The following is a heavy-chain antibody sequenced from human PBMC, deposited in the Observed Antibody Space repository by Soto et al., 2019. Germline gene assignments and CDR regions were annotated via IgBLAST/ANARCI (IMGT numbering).Heavy chain of an antibody. V-gene: IGHV1-58*01. J-gene: IGHJ4*02. CDR2: IVVGSGNT. Sequence: SVKVSCKASGFTFTSSSLQWVRQARGQRLEWIGWIVVGSGNTNYAQKFQERVTITRDMSTSTAYMELSSLRSEDTAVYYCAADQDYYDSSGHHYWGQGTLVTVSS. D-gene: IGHD3-22*01. CDR3: AADQDYYDSSGHHY. CDR1: GFTFTSSS.